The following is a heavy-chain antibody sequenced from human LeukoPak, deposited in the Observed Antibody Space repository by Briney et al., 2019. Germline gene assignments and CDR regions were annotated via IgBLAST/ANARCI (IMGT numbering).Heavy chain of an antibody. J-gene: IGHJ4*02. V-gene: IGHV1-8*01. CDR3: ARLVMTVTTFYFDY. D-gene: IGHD4-17*01. Sequence: ASVKVSCKASGYTFTSYDINWVRQATGQGLEWMGWMNPNSGNTGYAQKFQGRVTMTRNTSISTAYMELSSLRSEDTAVYYCARLVMTVTTFYFDYWGQGTLVTVSS. CDR2: MNPNSGNT. CDR1: GYTFTSYD.